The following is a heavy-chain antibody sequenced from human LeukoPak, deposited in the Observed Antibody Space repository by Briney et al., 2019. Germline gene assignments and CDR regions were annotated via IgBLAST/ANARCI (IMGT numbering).Heavy chain of an antibody. J-gene: IGHJ4*02. V-gene: IGHV4-59*08. Sequence: PSETLSLTCTVSGGSIRSYYWTWIRQPPGRGLEWIGYIYHSGSINYNPSLKSRVTISLDTSKNQFSLKLSSVTAADTAVYYCAGHHPRNTVDFWGQGTLVTVSS. CDR1: GGSIRSYY. D-gene: IGHD2-8*02. CDR3: AGHHPRNTVDF. CDR2: IYHSGSI.